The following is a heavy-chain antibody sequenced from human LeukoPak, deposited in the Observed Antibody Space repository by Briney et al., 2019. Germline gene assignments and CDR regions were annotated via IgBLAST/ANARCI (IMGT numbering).Heavy chain of an antibody. V-gene: IGHV3-30*03. J-gene: IGHJ3*02. CDR2: ISYDGSNK. CDR3: RGSYDFWSAHDVFDI. CDR1: GFTFSSYG. D-gene: IGHD3-3*01. Sequence: GVSLRLSCAASGFTFSSYGMHWVRQAPGKGLEWVAVISYDGSNKYYADSVKGRFTISRDNSKNTLYLQMNSLRAEDTAVYYCRGSYDFWSAHDVFDIWGQGTMVTVSS.